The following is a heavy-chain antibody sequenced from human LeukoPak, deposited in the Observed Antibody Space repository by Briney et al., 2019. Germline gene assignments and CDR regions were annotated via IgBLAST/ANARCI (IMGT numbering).Heavy chain of an antibody. Sequence: PGGSLRLSCAASGFTFRSYWMSWVRQAPGKGLEWVANIKQDGSEKYYVDSVRGRCTIYRDNAKNSLYLQMNSLRAEDTAVYYCARDGAPFDSWGQGTLVTVSS. V-gene: IGHV3-7*01. CDR1: GFTFRSYW. CDR3: ARDGAPFDS. D-gene: IGHD4/OR15-4a*01. J-gene: IGHJ4*02. CDR2: IKQDGSEK.